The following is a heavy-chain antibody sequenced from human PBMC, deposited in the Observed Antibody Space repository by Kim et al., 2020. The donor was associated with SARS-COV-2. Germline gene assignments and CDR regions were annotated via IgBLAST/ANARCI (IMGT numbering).Heavy chain of an antibody. J-gene: IGHJ6*02. Sequence: SETLSLTCAVSGGSISSSNWWSWVRQPPGKGLECIGEIYHSGSTNYNPSLKSRVTISVDKSKNQFSLKLSSVTAADTAVYYCARRRTELLLLYYYYGMDVWGQGTTVTVSS. CDR1: GGSISSSNW. CDR2: IYHSGST. CDR3: ARRRTELLLLYYYYGMDV. D-gene: IGHD2-15*01. V-gene: IGHV4-4*02.